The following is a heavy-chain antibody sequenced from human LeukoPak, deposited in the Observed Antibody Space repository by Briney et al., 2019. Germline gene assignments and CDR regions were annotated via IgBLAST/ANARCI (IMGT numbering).Heavy chain of an antibody. D-gene: IGHD2-21*01. CDR2: INPNSGGT. J-gene: IGHJ5*02. CDR3: ARADRLHGGPYLIGP. V-gene: IGHV1-2*02. Sequence: ASVTVSCKPSGYSFTDYYMHWVRQAPGQGLEWMGWINPNSGGTSSAQKFPGRGIMTRDTSITTVYMEVSWLTSDDTAIYYCARADRLHGGPYLIGPWGQGTLVTVSS. CDR1: GYSFTDYY.